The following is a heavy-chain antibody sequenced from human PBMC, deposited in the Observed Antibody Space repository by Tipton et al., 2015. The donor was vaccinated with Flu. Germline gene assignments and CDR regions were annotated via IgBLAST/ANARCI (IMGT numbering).Heavy chain of an antibody. D-gene: IGHD3-10*01. CDR3: AREGGYMAPFQH. V-gene: IGHV4-59*01. CDR1: GGSITSYY. J-gene: IGHJ1*01. CDR2: IYHSGST. Sequence: TLSLTCTVSGGSITSYYWSWIRQPPGKGLEWIGYIYHSGSTNYNPSLKSRVTISVDTSKNQFSLKLSSVTAAGTAVYYCAREGGYMAPFQHWGPGTLVTVSS.